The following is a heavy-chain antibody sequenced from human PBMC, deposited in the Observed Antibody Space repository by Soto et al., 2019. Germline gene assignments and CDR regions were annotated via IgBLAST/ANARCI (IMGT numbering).Heavy chain of an antibody. Sequence: QVQLVESGGGVVQPGRSLRLSCAASGFTFSSYGMHWVRQAPGKGLEWVAVISYDGSNKYYADSVKGRFTISRDNSKNTVDLEMNRLRAEDTAVYYCAKACRGWRLPGYVDYWGQGTLVTGSS. J-gene: IGHJ4*02. V-gene: IGHV3-30*18. CDR1: GFTFSSYG. CDR3: AKACRGWRLPGYVDY. CDR2: ISYDGSNK. D-gene: IGHD3-10*01.